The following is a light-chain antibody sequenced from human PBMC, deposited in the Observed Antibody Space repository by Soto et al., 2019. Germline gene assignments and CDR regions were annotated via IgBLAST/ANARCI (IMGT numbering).Light chain of an antibody. CDR3: GTWDSSLSSWL. V-gene: IGLV1-51*02. J-gene: IGLJ3*02. CDR1: SSNIGNNY. Sequence: QSVLTQPPSVSAAPGQKVTISCSGSSSNIGNNYVSWYQQLPGTAPKLLIYENNQRPSGIPDRFPGSKSGTSATLGITGLQTGDEAGYYCGTWDSSLSSWLFGGGTQLTVL. CDR2: ENN.